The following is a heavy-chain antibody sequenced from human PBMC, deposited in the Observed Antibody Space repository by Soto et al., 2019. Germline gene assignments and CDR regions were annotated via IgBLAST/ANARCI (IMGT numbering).Heavy chain of an antibody. CDR1: GGSFSGYY. CDR2: VNHSGST. Sequence: SETLSLTCAVYGGSFSGYYWSWIRQPPGKGLEWIGEVNHSGSTNYNPSLKSRVTISVDTSKNQFSLKLSSVTAADTAVYYCARARSAAGGRYYFDYWGQGTLVTVSS. D-gene: IGHD3-16*01. J-gene: IGHJ4*02. V-gene: IGHV4-34*01. CDR3: ARARSAAGGRYYFDY.